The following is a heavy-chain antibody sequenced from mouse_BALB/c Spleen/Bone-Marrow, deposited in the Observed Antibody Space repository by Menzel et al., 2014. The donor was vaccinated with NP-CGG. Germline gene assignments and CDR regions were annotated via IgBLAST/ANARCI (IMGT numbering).Heavy chain of an antibody. V-gene: IGHV1-18*01. CDR1: GYTFSEST. CDR2: INPNNGAT. CDR3: ARRDYGPAWFAY. Sequence: EVQLQQSGPELVKPGASVKISCKTSGYTFSESTMHWVKQSHGKSLEWIGGINPNNGATSYRQKFKGKAILTVEKSSSTALLELRRLTSEDSAVYYCARRDYGPAWFAYWGQGTLVTVSA. D-gene: IGHD1-1*01. J-gene: IGHJ3*01.